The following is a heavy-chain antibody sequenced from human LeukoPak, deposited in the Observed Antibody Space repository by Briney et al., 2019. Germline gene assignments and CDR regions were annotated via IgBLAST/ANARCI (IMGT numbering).Heavy chain of an antibody. Sequence: ASVKVSCKASGYTFSSYGISWVRQAPGQGLEWMGWISAYNGNTNYAQNLQGRVTMTTDTSTSTAYMELSRLGSDDTAVYYCARGGVAGTIDYWGQGTLVTVSS. J-gene: IGHJ4*02. CDR3: ARGGVAGTIDY. CDR2: ISAYNGNT. CDR1: GYTFSSYG. D-gene: IGHD6-19*01. V-gene: IGHV1-18*01.